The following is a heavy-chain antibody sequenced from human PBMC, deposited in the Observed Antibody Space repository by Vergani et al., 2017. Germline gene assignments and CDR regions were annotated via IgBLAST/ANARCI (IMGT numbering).Heavy chain of an antibody. CDR3: ARDNGAASGPEWFDP. V-gene: IGHV4-38-2*02. CDR2: IYNSGST. D-gene: IGHD2-8*01. Sequence: QVQLQESGPGLVKPSETLSLTCAVSGYSISSGYYWGWIRQPPGKGLEWIGSIYNSGSTYYNPSTKSRVTISLDQSKNQFSLKLSAVTAADTAVYYCARDNGAASGPEWFDPWGQGTLVTVSS. CDR1: GYSISSGYY. J-gene: IGHJ5*02.